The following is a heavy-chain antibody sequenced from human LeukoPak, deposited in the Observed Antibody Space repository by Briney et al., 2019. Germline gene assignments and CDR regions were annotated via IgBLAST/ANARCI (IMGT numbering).Heavy chain of an antibody. CDR2: IYFSGNT. Sequence: PETPSLTSTVSGGSPSISSWSWIRGTPGKRLGWGGYIYFSGNTNYNPSLKSRVTISVDTSKKTFSLKLSSVTAADTAVYYCARGYSSSWPPYGWFDPWGQGTLVTVSS. CDR1: GGSPSISS. J-gene: IGHJ5*02. V-gene: IGHV4-59*12. D-gene: IGHD6-13*01. CDR3: ARGYSSSWPPYGWFDP.